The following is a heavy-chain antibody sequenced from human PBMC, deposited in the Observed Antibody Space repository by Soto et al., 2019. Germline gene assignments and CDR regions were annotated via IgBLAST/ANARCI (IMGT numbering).Heavy chain of an antibody. CDR2: VSSTSTHK. Sequence: GGSLRLSCAASGFTLSSYDMNWVRQAPGKGLEWVSSVSSTSTHKYYADSMKGRFTISRDNAKNSLYLQMNSLRAQDTAVYYCARDVHWNFDYWGQGTLVTVSS. J-gene: IGHJ4*02. D-gene: IGHD1-1*01. CDR3: ARDVHWNFDY. CDR1: GFTLSSYD. V-gene: IGHV3-21*01.